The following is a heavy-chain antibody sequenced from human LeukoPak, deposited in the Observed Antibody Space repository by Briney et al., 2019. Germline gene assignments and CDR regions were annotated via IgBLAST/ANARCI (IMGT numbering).Heavy chain of an antibody. CDR3: ARPDKVVRYDINYFDY. J-gene: IGHJ4*02. CDR1: GFTFSSYA. D-gene: IGHD2-2*01. V-gene: IGHV3-30-3*01. CDR2: ISYDGSNK. Sequence: GGSLRLSCAASGFTFSSYAMHWVRQAPGKGLEWVAVISYDGSNKYYADSVKGRFTISRDNSKNTLYLQMNSLRAEDTAVYYCARPDKVVRYDINYFDYWGQGTLVTVSS.